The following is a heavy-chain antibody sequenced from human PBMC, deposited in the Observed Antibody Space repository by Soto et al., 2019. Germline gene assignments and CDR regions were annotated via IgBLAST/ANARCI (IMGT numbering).Heavy chain of an antibody. J-gene: IGHJ6*02. V-gene: IGHV1-18*01. CDR3: VKDRDSNSWPSRDV. CDR2: ISPKSGSI. Sequence: ASVKVYCTSSGYTFTSNGISWVRQALGQGLEWMGWISPKSGSIKYAQKFQGRVIMTTDTSTSTAYMELRSLRSDDTAVYYCVKDRDSNSWPSRDVWGPGTTVTVSS. CDR1: GYTFTSNG. D-gene: IGHD3-22*01.